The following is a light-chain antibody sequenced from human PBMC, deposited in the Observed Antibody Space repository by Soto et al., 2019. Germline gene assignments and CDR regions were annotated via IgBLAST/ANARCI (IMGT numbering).Light chain of an antibody. J-gene: IGLJ2*01. V-gene: IGLV6-57*03. Sequence: NFMLTQAHSVSESPGKTITISCTRNSGNIASNFVQWYRQRPGTAPTILIYEDNQRPSGVPGRFSGSIDSSSNSASITISGLTTEDEGDYYCQSSDSSSHVIFGGGTKLTVL. CDR3: QSSDSSSHVI. CDR1: SGNIASNF. CDR2: EDN.